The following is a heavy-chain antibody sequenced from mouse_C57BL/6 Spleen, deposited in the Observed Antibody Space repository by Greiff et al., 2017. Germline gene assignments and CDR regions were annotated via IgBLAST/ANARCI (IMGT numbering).Heavy chain of an antibody. CDR3: ARGGDYDEGNYFDY. D-gene: IGHD2-4*01. J-gene: IGHJ2*01. V-gene: IGHV5-4*01. CDR2: ISDGGSYT. CDR1: GFTFSSYA. Sequence: EVQRVESGGGLVKPGGSLKLSCAASGFTFSSYAMSWVRQTPEKRLEWVATISDGGSYTYYPDNVKGRFTISRDNAKNNLYLQMSHLKSEDTAMYYCARGGDYDEGNYFDYWGQGTTLTVSS.